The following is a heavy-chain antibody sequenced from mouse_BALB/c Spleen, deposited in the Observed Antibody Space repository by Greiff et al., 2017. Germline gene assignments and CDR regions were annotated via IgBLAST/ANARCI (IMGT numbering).Heavy chain of an antibody. J-gene: IGHJ3*01. CDR3: ARGVTTATAWFAY. CDR2: ISTYYGNT. CDR1: SYTFTDYA. D-gene: IGHD1-2*01. Sequence: QVHVKQSGPELVRPGVSVKISCKGSSYTFTDYAMHWVKQSHAKSLEWIGVISTYYGNTNYNQKFKGKATMTVDKSSSTAYMELARLTSEDSAVYYCARGVTTATAWFAYWGQGTLVTVSA. V-gene: IGHV1-67*01.